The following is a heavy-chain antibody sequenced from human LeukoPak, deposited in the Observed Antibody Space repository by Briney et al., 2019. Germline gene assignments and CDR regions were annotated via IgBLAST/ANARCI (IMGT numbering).Heavy chain of an antibody. Sequence: ASVKVSCKASGGTFSSYAISWVRQAPGQGLEWMGGIIPIFGTANYAQKFQGRVTITADESTSTAYMELSSLGSEDTAVYYCARVVGDILTGYYNGYYYYGMDVWGKGTTVTVSS. V-gene: IGHV1-69*13. CDR2: IIPIFGTA. D-gene: IGHD3-9*01. CDR3: ARVVGDILTGYYNGYYYYGMDV. CDR1: GGTFSSYA. J-gene: IGHJ6*04.